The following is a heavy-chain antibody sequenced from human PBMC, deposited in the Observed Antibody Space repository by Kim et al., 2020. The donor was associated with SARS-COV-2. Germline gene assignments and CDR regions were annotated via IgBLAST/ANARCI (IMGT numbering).Heavy chain of an antibody. D-gene: IGHD3-22*01. CDR3: ARHYYDSCY. J-gene: IGHJ4*02. Sequence: SNKYYADSVKGRFTISRDNSKNTLYLQMNSLRAEDTAVYYGARHYYDSCYWGQGTLVTVSS. V-gene: IGHV3-33*01. CDR2: SNK.